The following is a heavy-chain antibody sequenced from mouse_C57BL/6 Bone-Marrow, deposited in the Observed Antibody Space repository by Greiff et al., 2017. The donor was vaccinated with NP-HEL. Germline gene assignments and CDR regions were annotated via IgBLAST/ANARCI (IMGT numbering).Heavy chain of an antibody. CDR3: ARALLLSFAY. D-gene: IGHD2-1*01. V-gene: IGHV3-6*01. CDR2: ISYDGSN. J-gene: IGHJ3*01. CDR1: GYSITSGYY. Sequence: EVHLVESGPGLVKPSQSLSLTCSVTGYSITSGYYWNWIRQFPGNKLEWMGYISYDGSNNYNPSLKNRISITRDTSKNQFFLKLNSVTTEDTATYYCARALLLSFAYWGQGTLVTVSA.